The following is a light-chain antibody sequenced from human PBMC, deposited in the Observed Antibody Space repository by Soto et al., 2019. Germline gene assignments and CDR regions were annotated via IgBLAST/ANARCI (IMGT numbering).Light chain of an antibody. CDR2: EVS. J-gene: IGLJ1*01. Sequence: QSVLTQPPSASGSPGQSITVSCTGTSSDIGFYNYVSWYQQHPGKAPKLIIYEVSNRPSEVSNRFSGSKSGNTASLTVSGLQAEDEADYYCASFKTTSTRVFGTGTKVTVL. CDR1: SSDIGFYNY. V-gene: IGLV2-14*01. CDR3: ASFKTTSTRV.